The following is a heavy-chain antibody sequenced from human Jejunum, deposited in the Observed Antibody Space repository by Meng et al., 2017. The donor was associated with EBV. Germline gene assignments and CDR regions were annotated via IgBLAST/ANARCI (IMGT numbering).Heavy chain of an antibody. Sequence: QVHVRESGPCLVTPSVTLSLTCVVSCCSSPGTNWWSWVRHPPGKGLGWIAEIWHGGNTNYNPALKSRVTISVDKSNNQFSLKLASVTAADTAVYFCARGNAYNVPSFDYWGQGTLVTVSS. D-gene: IGHD5-24*01. V-gene: IGHV4-4*02. CDR3: ARGNAYNVPSFDY. J-gene: IGHJ4*02. CDR2: IWHGGNT. CDR1: CCSSPGTNW.